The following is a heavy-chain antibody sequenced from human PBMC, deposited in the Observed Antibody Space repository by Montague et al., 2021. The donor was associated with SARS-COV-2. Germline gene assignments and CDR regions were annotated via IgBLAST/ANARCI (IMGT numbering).Heavy chain of an antibody. J-gene: IGHJ4*02. V-gene: IGHV6-1*01. CDR2: TYYRSKWYN. CDR3: ATPPVDTAMHPLDY. Sequence: CAISGDSVSRNSAAWNWIRQSPSRGLEWLGRTYYRSKWYNDYAVSVKSRITINPDTSKNQISLQLNSVTAADTAVYYCATPPVDTAMHPLDYWGQGTLVTVSS. CDR1: GDSVSRNSAA. D-gene: IGHD5-18*01.